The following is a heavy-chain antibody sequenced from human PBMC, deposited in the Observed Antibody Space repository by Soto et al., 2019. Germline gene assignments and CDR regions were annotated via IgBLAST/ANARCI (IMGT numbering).Heavy chain of an antibody. CDR2: IYYSGST. CDR3: ARDSLSYNNPQDYYYGTDL. D-gene: IGHD3-10*01. J-gene: IGHJ6*04. V-gene: IGHV4-59*11. CDR1: GGSISSHY. Sequence: PSETLSRTCTVSGGSISSHYWICIRQPPGKGLEWIVYIYYSGSTNYNPSLKSRVTISVDTSKNQFSLKLSSVTAADTDVYYCARDSLSYNNPQDYYYGTDLWGNGTQLTVSS.